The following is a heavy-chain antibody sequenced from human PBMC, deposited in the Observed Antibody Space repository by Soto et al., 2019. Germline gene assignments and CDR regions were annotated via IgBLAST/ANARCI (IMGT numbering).Heavy chain of an antibody. CDR1: GYTFASHD. CDR2: ISTYNANT. CDR3: ARACRQWLAFTHDAFDI. Sequence: ASVKVSCKASGYTFASHDISWVRQAPGQGLEWMGWISTYNANTNYAQKIQGRVTMTTDTFTSTAYMELRSLRSDDTAVYYCARACRQWLAFTHDAFDICGQGTMVTVSS. J-gene: IGHJ3*02. D-gene: IGHD6-19*01. V-gene: IGHV1-18*01.